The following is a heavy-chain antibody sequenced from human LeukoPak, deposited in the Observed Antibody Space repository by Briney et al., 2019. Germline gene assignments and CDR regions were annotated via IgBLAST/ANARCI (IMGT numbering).Heavy chain of an antibody. J-gene: IGHJ4*02. Sequence: GGSLRLSCAVSGFTFSSYRMSWVRQAPGKGLEWVSSISTSSSFKYYADSVKGRFTISRDNAKNSLDLQMNSLRAEDTAVYYCARWDDLFLIDFWGQGTLVTVSS. CDR1: GFTFSSYR. D-gene: IGHD3-9*01. CDR3: ARWDDLFLIDF. CDR2: ISTSSSFK. V-gene: IGHV3-21*01.